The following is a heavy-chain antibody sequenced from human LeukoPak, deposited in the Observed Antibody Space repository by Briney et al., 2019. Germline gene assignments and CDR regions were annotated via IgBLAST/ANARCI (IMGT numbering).Heavy chain of an antibody. V-gene: IGHV3-23*01. CDR2: ISPSGDIT. Sequence: GGTLRLSCAASGFTFSNHGMDWVRQAPGKGLEWVSGISPSGDITYYADSVKGRFTISIDNSKNTLHLEVISLAAEDTAVYYCAKDDAWLRFGEWSQGTLVTVSS. D-gene: IGHD5-12*01. CDR3: AKDDAWLRFGE. CDR1: GFTFSNHG. J-gene: IGHJ4*02.